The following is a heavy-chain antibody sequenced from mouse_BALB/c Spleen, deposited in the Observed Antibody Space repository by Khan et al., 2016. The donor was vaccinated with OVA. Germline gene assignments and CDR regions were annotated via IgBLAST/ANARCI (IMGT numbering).Heavy chain of an antibody. V-gene: IGHV5-6*01. CDR1: GFTFSSYS. CDR3: ASHLTGSVAY. Sequence: EVELVESGGDLVKPGGSLKLSCAASGFTFSSYSMSWVRQTPDKRLEWVATISSGGDYTYYPDRVKGRFTIYRDNARNTLYLQMSSLKSEDTAMYYCASHLTGSVAYWGQGTLVTVSA. CDR2: ISSGGDYT. D-gene: IGHD4-1*01. J-gene: IGHJ3*01.